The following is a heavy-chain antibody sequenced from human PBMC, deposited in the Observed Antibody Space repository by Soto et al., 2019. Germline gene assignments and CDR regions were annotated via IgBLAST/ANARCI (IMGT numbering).Heavy chain of an antibody. Sequence: SETLSLTCAVYGGSFSGYCWSWIRQPPGKGLEWIGEINHSGSTNYNPSLKSRVTISVDTSKNQFSLKLSSVTAADTAVYYCAGGSGRYYYYGMDVWGQGTTVTVSS. CDR2: INHSGST. J-gene: IGHJ6*02. CDR3: AGGSGRYYYYGMDV. CDR1: GGSFSGYC. D-gene: IGHD3-10*01. V-gene: IGHV4-34*01.